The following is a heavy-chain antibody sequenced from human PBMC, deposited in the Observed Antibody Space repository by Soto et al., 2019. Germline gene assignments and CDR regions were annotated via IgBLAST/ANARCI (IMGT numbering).Heavy chain of an antibody. CDR2: MHTGGNEK. Sequence: QVQLVESGGGVVQPGGSLRLSRAASGFTFSYYGFHWVRQAPGKGLEWVAVMHTGGNEKYYVDSVKGRFTVSRDDSRNMVYLEMNGLRAEDTAEYFCARDADTTGHYSHFDLWGRGALVAVS. CDR1: GFTFSYYG. V-gene: IGHV3-33*08. J-gene: IGHJ4*02. D-gene: IGHD3-9*01. CDR3: ARDADTTGHYSHFDL.